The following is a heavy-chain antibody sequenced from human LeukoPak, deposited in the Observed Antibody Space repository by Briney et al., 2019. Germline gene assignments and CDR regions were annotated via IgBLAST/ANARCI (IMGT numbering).Heavy chain of an antibody. CDR1: GASFRAYY. CDR3: ASSRDLYLDAFTSYWYFDV. D-gene: IGHD3-16*01. J-gene: IGHJ2*01. CDR2: INDSGHG. V-gene: IGHV4-34*01. Sequence: SETLSLTCAVYGASFRAYYWSWLRQAPGKGLEWIGEINDSGHGRYNASLKSRVTMSVDTSKNQLSLQLKSVTAADTAVYYCASSRDLYLDAFTSYWYFDVWGRGSLVTVSS.